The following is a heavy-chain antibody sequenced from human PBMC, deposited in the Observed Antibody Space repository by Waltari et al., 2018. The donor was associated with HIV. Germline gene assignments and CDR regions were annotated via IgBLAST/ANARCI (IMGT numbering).Heavy chain of an antibody. D-gene: IGHD3-16*01. J-gene: IGHJ4*02. V-gene: IGHV4-38-2*01. CDR2: IYHSGST. CDR3: ARVGGLFDY. Sequence: QVQLQESGPGLVKPSETLSLTCAVPGYSISSGYYWGWIRQPPGKGLEWIGSIYHSGSTYYNPSLKSRVTISVDTSKNQFSLKLSSVTAADTAVYYCARVGGLFDYWGQGTLVTVSS. CDR1: GYSISSGYY.